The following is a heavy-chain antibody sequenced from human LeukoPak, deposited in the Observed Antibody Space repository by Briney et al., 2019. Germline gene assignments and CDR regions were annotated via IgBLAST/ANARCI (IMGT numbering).Heavy chain of an antibody. CDR1: GYTLTELS. V-gene: IGHV1-24*01. Sequence: ASVKVSCKVSGYTLTELSMHWVRQAPGKGLEWMGGFDPEDGEIIYAQKFQGRVTMTEDTSTDTAYMELSSLRSEDTAVYYCATRAPDDNIVVVPAAIYYFDYWGQGTLVTVSS. CDR2: FDPEDGEI. D-gene: IGHD2-2*02. J-gene: IGHJ4*02. CDR3: ATRAPDDNIVVVPAAIYYFDY.